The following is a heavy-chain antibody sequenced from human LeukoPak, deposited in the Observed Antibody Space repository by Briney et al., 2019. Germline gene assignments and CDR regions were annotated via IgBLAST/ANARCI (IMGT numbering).Heavy chain of an antibody. J-gene: IGHJ4*02. V-gene: IGHV3-23*01. Sequence: GGSLRLSCVASGFTFKNYATGWVRQAPGKGLQWVSLISDSGGSTYYADSVKGRFTVSRDNSKATLCLQMNSLRADDTAVYFCAKHGSSWSYFDYWGQGTLVTVSS. D-gene: IGHD6-13*01. CDR2: ISDSGGST. CDR1: GFTFKNYA. CDR3: AKHGSSWSYFDY.